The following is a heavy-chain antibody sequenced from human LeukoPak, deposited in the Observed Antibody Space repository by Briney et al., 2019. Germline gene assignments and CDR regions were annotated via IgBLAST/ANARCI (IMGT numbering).Heavy chain of an antibody. CDR1: GGSISSSSYY. V-gene: IGHV4-39*07. Sequence: SSETLSLTCTVSGGSISSSSYYWGWIRQPPGKGLEWIGEINHSGSTNHNPSLKSRVTISVDTSKNQFSLKLSSVTAADTAVYYCASVKPREREIVSYYFDYWGQGTLVTVSS. CDR3: ASVKPREREIVSYYFDY. J-gene: IGHJ4*02. CDR2: INHSGST. D-gene: IGHD3-16*02.